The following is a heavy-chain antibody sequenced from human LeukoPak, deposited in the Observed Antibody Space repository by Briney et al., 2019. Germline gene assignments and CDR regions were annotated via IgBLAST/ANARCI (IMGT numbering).Heavy chain of an antibody. CDR2: ISSSSSYI. CDR3: AREIGGGLGPGY. J-gene: IGHJ4*02. V-gene: IGHV3-21*01. D-gene: IGHD2-15*01. Sequence: GGSLRLSCAASGMTFSNHWMHWVRQAPGKGLEWVSSISSSSSYICYADSVKGRFTISRDNAKNSLYLQMNSLRAEDTAVYYCAREIGGGLGPGYWGQGTLVTVSS. CDR1: GMTFSNHW.